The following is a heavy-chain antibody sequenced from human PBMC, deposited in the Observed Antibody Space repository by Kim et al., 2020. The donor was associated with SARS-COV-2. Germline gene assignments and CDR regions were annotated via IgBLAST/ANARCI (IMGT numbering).Heavy chain of an antibody. CDR1: GGSFSGYY. Sequence: SETLSLTCAVYGGSFSGYYWSWIRQPPGKGLEWIGEINHSGSTNYNPSLKSRVTISVDTSKNQFSLKLSSVTAADTAVYYCARGAPKEQQRRGVWFDPWGQGTLVTVSS. D-gene: IGHD6-13*01. CDR3: ARGAPKEQQRRGVWFDP. CDR2: INHSGST. J-gene: IGHJ5*02. V-gene: IGHV4-34*01.